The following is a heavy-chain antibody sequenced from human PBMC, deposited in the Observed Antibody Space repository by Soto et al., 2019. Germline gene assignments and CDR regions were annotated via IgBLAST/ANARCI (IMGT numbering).Heavy chain of an antibody. Sequence: GGSLRLSCAASGFTFSSYGMHWVRQAPGKGLEWVAVISYDGSNKYYADSVKGRFTISRDNSKNTLYLQMNSLRAEDTAVYYCARSKDFSYYYYGMDVWGQGTTVTVS. D-gene: IGHD3-3*01. CDR3: ARSKDFSYYYYGMDV. CDR1: GFTFSSYG. J-gene: IGHJ6*02. CDR2: ISYDGSNK. V-gene: IGHV3-30*03.